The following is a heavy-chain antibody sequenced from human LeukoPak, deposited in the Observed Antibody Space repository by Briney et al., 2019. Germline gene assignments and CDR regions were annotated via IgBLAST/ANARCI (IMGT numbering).Heavy chain of an antibody. D-gene: IGHD3-3*01. CDR1: GYTFTGYY. CDR2: INPNSGGT. CDR3: ARSRITIFGVVLELDY. Sequence: ASVKVPCKASGYTFTGYYMHWVRQAPGQGLEWMGWINPNSGGTNYAQKFQGRVTMTRDTSISTAYMELSRLRSDDTAVYYCARSRITIFGVVLELDYWGQGTLVTVSS. J-gene: IGHJ4*02. V-gene: IGHV1-2*02.